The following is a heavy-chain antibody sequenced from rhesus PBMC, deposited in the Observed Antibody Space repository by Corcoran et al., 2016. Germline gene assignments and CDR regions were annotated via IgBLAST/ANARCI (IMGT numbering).Heavy chain of an antibody. D-gene: IGHD1-20*01. CDR2: ISNTGDTT. CDR1: RFTFSSFA. V-gene: IGHV3S5*01. Sequence: QLVGTGGGLVQPGGSLKLSCEASRFTFSSFALRWVRQAPGKGLELVSDISNTGDTTFYADSVKGRFTISRDNSRDTISLQMNNRRAEDMAIYFCAKGGFGWNRDRFDLWGSGVVVTVSS. CDR3: AKGGFGWNRDRFDL. J-gene: IGHJ5-1*01.